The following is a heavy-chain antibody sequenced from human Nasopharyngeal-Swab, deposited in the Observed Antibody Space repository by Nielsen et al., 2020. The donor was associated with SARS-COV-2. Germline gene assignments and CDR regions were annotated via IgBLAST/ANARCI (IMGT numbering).Heavy chain of an antibody. Sequence: WIRQPPGKGLEWIGYIYYSGSTYYNPSLKSRVTISVDTSKNQFSLKLSSVTAADTAVYYCARGGGYSYGTWVRFDPWGQGTLVTVSS. V-gene: IGHV4-31*02. J-gene: IGHJ5*02. D-gene: IGHD5-18*01. CDR3: ARGGGYSYGTWVRFDP. CDR2: IYYSGST.